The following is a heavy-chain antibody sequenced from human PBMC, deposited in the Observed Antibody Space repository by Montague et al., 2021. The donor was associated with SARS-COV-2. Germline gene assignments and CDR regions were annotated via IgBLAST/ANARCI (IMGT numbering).Heavy chain of an antibody. CDR1: GESFSGFY. V-gene: IGHV4-34*01. D-gene: IGHD3-22*01. CDR3: ARGYLGTTMVVVVMVGAQFYFDY. J-gene: IGHJ4*02. CDR2: IDHRGSS. Sequence: SETLSLTCAVYGESFSGFYWTWIRQPPGKGLEWIGEIDHRGSSNYNPSLKSRVTISVDTSKNQFSLRLNSVTAADTGVYYCARGYLGTTMVVVVMVGAQFYFDYWGQGRLVTVSS.